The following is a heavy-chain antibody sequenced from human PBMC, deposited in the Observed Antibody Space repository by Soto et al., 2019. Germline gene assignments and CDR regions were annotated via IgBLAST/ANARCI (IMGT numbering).Heavy chain of an antibody. J-gene: IGHJ4*02. CDR3: ATGRDGYIIDY. CDR1: GYTFTSYG. CDR2: IRAYNGYT. Sequence: GASVKVSCKASGYTFTSYGISWVRQAPGQGLEWMGWIRAYNGYTNYAQKFQGRVTMTTDTSTSTAYMELRSLRSDDTAVYYCATGRDGYIIDYWGQGTLVTVSS. D-gene: IGHD5-12*01. V-gene: IGHV1-18*04.